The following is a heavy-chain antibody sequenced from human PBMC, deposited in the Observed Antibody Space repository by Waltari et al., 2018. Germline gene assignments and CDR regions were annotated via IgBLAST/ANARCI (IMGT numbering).Heavy chain of an antibody. CDR3: ARDGITGSPFDY. V-gene: IGHV3-33*01. CDR2: IWYDGSNK. D-gene: IGHD1-20*01. J-gene: IGHJ4*02. CDR1: GFTFSRYG. Sequence: QVQLVESGGGVVQPGRSLRLSCAASGFTFSRYGMHCVRQAPGKGLEWVAVIWYDGSNKYYADSVKGRFTISRDNSKNTLYLQMNSLRAEDTAVYYCARDGITGSPFDYWGQGTLVTVSS.